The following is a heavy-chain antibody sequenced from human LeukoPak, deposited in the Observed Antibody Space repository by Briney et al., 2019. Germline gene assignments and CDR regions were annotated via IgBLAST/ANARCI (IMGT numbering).Heavy chain of an antibody. V-gene: IGHV3-7*03. J-gene: IGHJ6*02. CDR3: ARRNAMDV. Sequence: GGSLRLSCAASGFTFSTYSMTWVRQAPGKGLEWVANINRDGSERYYVDSVKGRFTISRDDAKSSLYLQMNSLRAEDTAVYYCARRNAMDVWGQGTTVIVFS. CDR2: INRDGSER. CDR1: GFTFSTYS.